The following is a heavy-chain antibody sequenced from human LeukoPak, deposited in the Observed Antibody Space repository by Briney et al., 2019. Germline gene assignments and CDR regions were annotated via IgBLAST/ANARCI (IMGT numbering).Heavy chain of an antibody. J-gene: IGHJ4*02. D-gene: IGHD6-19*01. CDR2: IDYTEAT. CDR1: GGSIRNDY. CDR3: AKYGGSGWVIDY. V-gene: IGHV4-59*08. Sequence: SETLSLTCTVSGGSIRNDYWTWLRQPPRKGLQWIGWIDYTEATSYNPSLTSRVTITVDTSKNHFSLKLPSVTAADTAVYYCAKYGGSGWVIDYWGQGTLVTVSS.